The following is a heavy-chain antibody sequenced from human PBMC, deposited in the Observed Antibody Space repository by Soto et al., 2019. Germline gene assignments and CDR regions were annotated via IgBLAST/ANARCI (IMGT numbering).Heavy chain of an antibody. CDR1: GFTFTNSA. CDR2: FDPEDGET. D-gene: IGHD1-26*01. J-gene: IGHJ4*02. V-gene: IGHV1-24*01. Sequence: ASVKVSCKASGFTFTNSAVQWVRQARGQRLECMGGFDPEDGETIYAQKFQGRVTMTEDTSTDTAYMELSSLRSEDTAVYYCATGPIVGAILYFDYWGQGTLVTVSS. CDR3: ATGPIVGAILYFDY.